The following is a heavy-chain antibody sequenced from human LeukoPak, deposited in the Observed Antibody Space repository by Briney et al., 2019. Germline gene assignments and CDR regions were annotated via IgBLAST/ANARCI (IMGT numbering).Heavy chain of an antibody. Sequence: GRSLRLSCAASGFTFCGYGTHWGRQATGKGLGRVALISFDGSNQYYADSVKSRFTISRDNSKNTLYLQMSSMRAEDTAVYYCAKPPDVGGTVGYFDYWGQGTLVTVSS. D-gene: IGHD1-26*01. CDR1: GFTFCGYG. V-gene: IGHV3-30*18. J-gene: IGHJ4*02. CDR2: ISFDGSNQ. CDR3: AKPPDVGGTVGYFDY.